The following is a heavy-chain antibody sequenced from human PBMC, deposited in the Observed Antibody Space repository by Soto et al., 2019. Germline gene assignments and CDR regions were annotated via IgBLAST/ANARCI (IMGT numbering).Heavy chain of an antibody. CDR1: GGSVSSGSYY. D-gene: IGHD1-26*01. CDR3: ARDSRSYYGYYYGVDV. Sequence: QVQLQESGPGLVKPSETLSLTCAVSGGSVSSGSYYWSWIRQPPGKGLEYIGYIYYSGSTNYNPSLKSRVTISLDTSKNQFSLKLSSVTAADTAVYYCARDSRSYYGYYYGVDVWGQGTTVTVSS. CDR2: IYYSGST. V-gene: IGHV4-61*01. J-gene: IGHJ6*02.